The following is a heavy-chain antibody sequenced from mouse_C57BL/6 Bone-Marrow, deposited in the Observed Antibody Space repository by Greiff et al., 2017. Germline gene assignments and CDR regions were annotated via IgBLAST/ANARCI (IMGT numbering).Heavy chain of an antibody. CDR3: APTVGKDYAMGY. J-gene: IGHJ4*01. D-gene: IGHD1-1*01. Sequence: VHVKQPGPELVKPGASVKISCKASGYSFTDYNMNWVKQSNGKSLEWIGVINPNYGTTSYNQKFKGKATLTVDQSSSTAYMQLNSLTSEDSAVYSCAPTVGKDYAMGYWGQGTSVSVSS. CDR1: GYSFTDYN. CDR2: INPNYGTT. V-gene: IGHV1-39*01.